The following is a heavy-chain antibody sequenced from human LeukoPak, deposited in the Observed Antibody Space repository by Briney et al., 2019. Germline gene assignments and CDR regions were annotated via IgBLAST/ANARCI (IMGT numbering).Heavy chain of an antibody. D-gene: IGHD3-22*01. CDR1: GFTFSSYA. CDR3: AKADSSGYYFEY. Sequence: PGGSLRLSCAASGFTFSSYAMSWVRQAPGKGLEWVSAISGSGGGTYYADSVKGRFTISRGNSKNTLYLQMNSLRAEDTAVYYCAKADSSGYYFEYWGQGTLVTVSS. V-gene: IGHV3-23*01. J-gene: IGHJ4*02. CDR2: ISGSGGGT.